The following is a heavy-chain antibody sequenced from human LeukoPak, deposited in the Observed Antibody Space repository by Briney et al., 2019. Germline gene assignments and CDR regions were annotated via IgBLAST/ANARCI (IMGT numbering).Heavy chain of an antibody. V-gene: IGHV4-34*01. D-gene: IGHD3-22*01. CDR3: ARSGAGSVEYYYDSSGDSAEYFQH. Sequence: PSETLSLTCAVYGGSFSGYYWSWIRQPPGKVLEWIGEINHSGSTNYNPSLKSRVTISVDTSKNQFSLKLSSVTAADTAVYYCARSGAGSVEYYYDSSGDSAEYFQHWGQGTLVTVSS. CDR2: INHSGST. J-gene: IGHJ1*01. CDR1: GGSFSGYY.